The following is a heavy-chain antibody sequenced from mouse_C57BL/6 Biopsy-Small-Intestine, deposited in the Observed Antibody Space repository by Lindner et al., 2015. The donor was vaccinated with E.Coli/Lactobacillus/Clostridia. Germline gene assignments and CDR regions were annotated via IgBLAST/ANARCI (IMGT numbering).Heavy chain of an antibody. D-gene: IGHD2-13*01. Sequence: VQLQESGPELVKPGASVKMSCKASGYTFTSYVMHWVKQKPGQGLEWIGYINPYNDGTKYNEKFKGKATLTSDKSSSTAYMELSSLTSEDSAVYCCARDGYGDYLYFDYWGQGTTLTVSS. CDR1: GYTFTSYV. V-gene: IGHV1-14*01. CDR3: ARDGYGDYLYFDY. CDR2: INPYNDGT. J-gene: IGHJ2*01.